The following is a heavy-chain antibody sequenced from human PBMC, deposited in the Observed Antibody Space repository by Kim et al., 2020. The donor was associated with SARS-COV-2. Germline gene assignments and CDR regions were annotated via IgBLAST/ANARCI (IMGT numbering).Heavy chain of an antibody. V-gene: IGHV4-38-2*02. CDR1: GYAISSGYY. CDR3: VRGGAAGAPFDY. J-gene: IGHJ4*02. CDR2: IYHSGST. Sequence: SETLSLTCTVSGYAISSGYYWGWFRQPPGKGLEWIGSIYHSGSTYDNPSLKSRVTMLVDTSKNQFSLKLSSVTASDTAMYYCVRGGAAGAPFDYWGQGTLVTVSS. D-gene: IGHD6-25*01.